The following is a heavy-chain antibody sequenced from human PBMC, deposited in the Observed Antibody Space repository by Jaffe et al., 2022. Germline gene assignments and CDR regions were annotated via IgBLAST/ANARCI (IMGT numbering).Heavy chain of an antibody. Sequence: QVQLQESGPGLVKPSETLSLTCTVSGGSISSYYWSWIRQPPGKGLEWIGYIYYSGSTNYNPSLKSRVTISVDTSKNQFSLKLSSVTAADTAVYYCARVGGLVLWTYGDYQTDGNWFDPWGQGTLVTVSS. CDR3: ARVGGLVLWTYGDYQTDGNWFDP. V-gene: IGHV4-59*01. D-gene: IGHD4-17*01. CDR2: IYYSGST. CDR1: GGSISSYY. J-gene: IGHJ5*02.